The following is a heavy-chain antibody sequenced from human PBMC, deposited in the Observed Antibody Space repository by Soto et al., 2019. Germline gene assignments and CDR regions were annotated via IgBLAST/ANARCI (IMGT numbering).Heavy chain of an antibody. Sequence: QVQLVQSGAEVRKPGASVKVSCKASGYIFSGNYLHWVRRAPGQGLEWMAWINAKNGATNYAQKFRGRATVTRDTSISTTYLELSGLTSDDTAVYYCARAREDSSGWFDHWGQGTQVTV. CDR3: ARAREDSSGWFDH. CDR1: GYIFSGNY. V-gene: IGHV1-2*02. J-gene: IGHJ5*02. CDR2: INAKNGAT. D-gene: IGHD6-19*01.